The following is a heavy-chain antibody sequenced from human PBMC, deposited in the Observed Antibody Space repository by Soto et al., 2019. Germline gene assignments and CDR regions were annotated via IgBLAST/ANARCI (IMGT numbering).Heavy chain of an antibody. CDR2: IIPIFGTA. CDR1: GGTFSSYA. Sequence: SVKVSCKASGGTFSSYAISWVRQAPGQGLEWMGGIIPIFGTANYAQKFQGRVTITADESTSTAYMELSSLRSEDTAVYYCARDYYDSSGYYYNWFDPWGQGTLVTVSS. V-gene: IGHV1-69*13. CDR3: ARDYYDSSGYYYNWFDP. J-gene: IGHJ5*02. D-gene: IGHD3-22*01.